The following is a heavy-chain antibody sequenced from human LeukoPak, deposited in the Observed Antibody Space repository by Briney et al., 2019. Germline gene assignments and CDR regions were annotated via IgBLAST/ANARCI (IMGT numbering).Heavy chain of an antibody. Sequence: GGSLRLSCAASGITFSSYSMNWVRQAPGKGLEWVSAISGSGGSTYYADSVKGRFTISRDNSKNTLYLQMNSLRAEDTAVYYCAKEIVLMVYANHDPWGQGTLVTVSS. J-gene: IGHJ5*02. CDR2: ISGSGGST. CDR3: AKEIVLMVYANHDP. V-gene: IGHV3-23*01. D-gene: IGHD2-8*01. CDR1: GITFSSYS.